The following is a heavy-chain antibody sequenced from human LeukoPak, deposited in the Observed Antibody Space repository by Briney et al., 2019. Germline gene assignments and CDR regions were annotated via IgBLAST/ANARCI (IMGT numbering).Heavy chain of an antibody. CDR1: GFTFSDYY. V-gene: IGHV3-11*04. CDR2: ISSSGFTI. D-gene: IGHD2/OR15-2a*01. Sequence: PGGSLRLSCAASGFTFSDYYMSWIRQAPGKGLEWVSYISSSGFTIYYADSVKGRFTVSRDNSKDTLYLQMNSLRAEDTAVYYCAREHNSFSAAPFDYWGQGTLVTVSS. CDR3: AREHNSFSAAPFDY. J-gene: IGHJ4*02.